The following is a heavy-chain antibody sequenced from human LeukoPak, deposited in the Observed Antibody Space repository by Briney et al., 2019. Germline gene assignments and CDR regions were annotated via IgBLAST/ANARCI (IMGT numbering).Heavy chain of an antibody. Sequence: ASVKVSCKVSGYTLTELSMHWVRQAPGQGLEWMGWINPNSGGTNYAQKFQGRVTMTRDTSISTAYMELSRLRSDDTAVYYCLSGPIWSGNKAGYYFDYWGQGTLVTVSS. CDR2: INPNSGGT. CDR3: LSGPIWSGNKAGYYFDY. J-gene: IGHJ4*02. CDR1: GYTLTELS. D-gene: IGHD3-3*01. V-gene: IGHV1-2*02.